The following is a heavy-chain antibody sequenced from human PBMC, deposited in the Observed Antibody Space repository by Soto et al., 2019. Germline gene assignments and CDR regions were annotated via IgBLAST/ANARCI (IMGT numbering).Heavy chain of an antibody. J-gene: IGHJ4*02. V-gene: IGHV3-33*01. CDR1: GFTFSNYG. D-gene: IGHD3-16*01. CDR3: VRYGYDLKEFDY. Sequence: QVQLVESGGGVVQPGRSLRLSCAASGFTFSNYGMHWVRQAPGKGLEWVAVIWFDGGNKYYGDSVKGRFTISRDDSKNTLYLLMNSLRAEDTAVYYCVRYGYDLKEFDYWGQGTLVTVSS. CDR2: IWFDGGNK.